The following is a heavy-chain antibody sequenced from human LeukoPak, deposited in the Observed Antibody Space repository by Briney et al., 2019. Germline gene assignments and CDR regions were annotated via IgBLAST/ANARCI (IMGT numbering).Heavy chain of an antibody. CDR1: GFTFSSYS. D-gene: IGHD3-10*01. Sequence: GGSLRLSCAASGFTFSSYSMNWVRQAPGKGLEWVSYISRSSSTIYYADSVKGRFTISRDNAKNSLYLQMNSLRAEDTAVYYCARGGVDYYGSGSEDPFWGQGTLVTVPS. CDR2: ISRSSSTI. V-gene: IGHV3-48*01. J-gene: IGHJ4*02. CDR3: ARGGVDYYGSGSEDPF.